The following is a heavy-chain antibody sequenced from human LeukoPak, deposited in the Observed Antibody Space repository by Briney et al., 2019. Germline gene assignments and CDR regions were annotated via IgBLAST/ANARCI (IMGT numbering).Heavy chain of an antibody. D-gene: IGHD3-16*02. Sequence: ASVKVSCKASGYTFTDYFMNWVRQAPGQGLEWMGWINPKSGGTVYAQKFQGRVTMTRDMSTTTDYMELSSLRSEDTAVYYCARDNPVGDIAWWFDPWGQGTLVTVSS. V-gene: IGHV1-2*02. J-gene: IGHJ5*02. CDR2: INPKSGGT. CDR3: ARDNPVGDIAWWFDP. CDR1: GYTFTDYF.